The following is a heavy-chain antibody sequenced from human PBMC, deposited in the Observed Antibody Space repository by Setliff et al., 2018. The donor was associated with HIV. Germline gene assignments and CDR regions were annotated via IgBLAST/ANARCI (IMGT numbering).Heavy chain of an antibody. Sequence: PSETLSLTCAVYGGSFSGYYWSWIRQPPGKGLEWIGEINHSGSTNYNPSLKSRVTISVDTSMDQFSLKQNSVTAADTAVYYCAAASSWDPLLDYWGQGTLVTVSS. V-gene: IGHV4-34*01. CDR2: INHSGST. J-gene: IGHJ4*02. CDR3: AAASSWDPLLDY. CDR1: GGSFSGYY. D-gene: IGHD6-13*01.